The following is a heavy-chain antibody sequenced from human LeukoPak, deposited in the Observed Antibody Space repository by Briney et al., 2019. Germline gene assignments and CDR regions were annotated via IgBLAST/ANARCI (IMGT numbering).Heavy chain of an antibody. CDR3: ATVAIRAEFHFDH. V-gene: IGHV4-34*01. CDR1: GGSFSTFY. Sequence: EPSETLSLTCGVSGGSFSTFYWNWIRQHPGKGLEWIGEINHNGNTNYNPSLEGRVTLSVDKSKNQFSLKLRSVTAADTALYYCATVAIRAEFHFDHWGQGLLVTVSP. D-gene: IGHD3-10*01. J-gene: IGHJ4*02. CDR2: INHNGNT.